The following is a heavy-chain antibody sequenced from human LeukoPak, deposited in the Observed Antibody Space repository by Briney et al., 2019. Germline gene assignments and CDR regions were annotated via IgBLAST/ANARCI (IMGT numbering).Heavy chain of an antibody. CDR2: IRFDGIKK. J-gene: IGHJ3*02. CDR3: AQKSTGTFDI. V-gene: IGHV3-30*02. D-gene: IGHD6-13*01. Sequence: GGSLRLSCAASGFTFSSSAMHWVRQAPGKGLEWVAYIRFDGIKKFYSDSVKGRFTISRDNSKNTLFLQMSSLTTEDTAVYYCAQKSTGTFDIWGQGTMVTVSP. CDR1: GFTFSSSA.